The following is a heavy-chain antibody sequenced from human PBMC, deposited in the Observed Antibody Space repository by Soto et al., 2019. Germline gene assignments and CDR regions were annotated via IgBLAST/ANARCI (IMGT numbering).Heavy chain of an antibody. CDR2: ISSSGGTI. CDR3: ARDRMYSSTWYSY. J-gene: IGHJ4*02. CDR1: GFIFSDYY. D-gene: IGHD6-13*01. V-gene: IGHV3-11*01. Sequence: PGGSLKISCAASGFIFSDYYMSWIRQAPGKGLEWVSYISSSGGTIYYADSVKGRFTISRDNAKNSLYLQMNSLRAEDTAVYYCARDRMYSSTWYSYWGQGTLVTVSS.